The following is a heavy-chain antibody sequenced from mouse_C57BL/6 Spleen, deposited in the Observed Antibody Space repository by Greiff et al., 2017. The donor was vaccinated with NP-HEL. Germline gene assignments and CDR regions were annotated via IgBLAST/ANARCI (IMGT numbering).Heavy chain of an antibody. J-gene: IGHJ2*01. Sequence: EVKVVESGGGLVKPGGSLKLSCAASGFTFSDYGMHWVRQAPEKGLEWVAYISSGSSTIYYADTVKGRFTISRDNAKNTLFLQMTSLRSEDTAMYYCARRTMVKGYYFDYWGQGTTLTVSS. CDR3: ARRTMVKGYYFDY. D-gene: IGHD2-2*01. V-gene: IGHV5-17*01. CDR2: ISSGSSTI. CDR1: GFTFSDYG.